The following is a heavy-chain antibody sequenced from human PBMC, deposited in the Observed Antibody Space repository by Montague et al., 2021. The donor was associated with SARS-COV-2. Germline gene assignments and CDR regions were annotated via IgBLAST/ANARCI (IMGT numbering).Heavy chain of an antibody. Sequence: LSLTCSVSGGSVSSDNWWTWVRQPPGKGLEWIGEIYHSGTTNYNPSLQIRVTISVDKSRNHLSLNLRSVTAADTAMYYCALPLGGARFDPWGQGILVTVSS. CDR2: IYHSGTT. CDR1: GGSVSSDNW. CDR3: ALPLGGARFDP. D-gene: IGHD1-26*01. J-gene: IGHJ5*02. V-gene: IGHV4-4*02.